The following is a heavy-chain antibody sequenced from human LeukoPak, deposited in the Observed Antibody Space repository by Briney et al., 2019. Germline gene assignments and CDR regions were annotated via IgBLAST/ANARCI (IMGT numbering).Heavy chain of an antibody. CDR2: IWHDGSGK. D-gene: IGHD3-3*01. Sequence: GGSLRLSCAASGFTFSSYSMNWVRQAPGKGLEWVAIIWHDGSGKYYADSVKGRFTISRDNSKNTLYLQMNSLRAEDTAVYFCTRQSENFSLDYWGQGTPVTVSS. CDR1: GFTFSSYS. V-gene: IGHV3-33*08. CDR3: TRQSENFSLDY. J-gene: IGHJ4*02.